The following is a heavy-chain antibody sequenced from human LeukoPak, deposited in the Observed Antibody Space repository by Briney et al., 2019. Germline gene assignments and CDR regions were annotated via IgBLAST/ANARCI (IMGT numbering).Heavy chain of an antibody. V-gene: IGHV4-59*11. CDR2: IYYSGST. J-gene: IGHJ4*02. CDR3: ARGDRITGTTGTASDY. Sequence: PSETLSLTCTVSGGSISSHYWSWIRQPPGKGLEWIGYIYYSGSTNYNPSLQSRVTISVDTSKNQFSLKLSSVTAADTAVYYCARGDRITGTTGTASDYWGQGTLVTVSS. D-gene: IGHD1-7*01. CDR1: GGSISSHY.